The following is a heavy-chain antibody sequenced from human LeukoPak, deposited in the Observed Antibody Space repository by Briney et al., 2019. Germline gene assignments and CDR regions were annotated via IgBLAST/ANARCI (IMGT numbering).Heavy chain of an antibody. Sequence: SDTLSLTCSVSGGSISSGPYTWGWLRQAPGKGLEWIGTISSAGTTYYNPSLESRVTISIDTSKSQFSLSLTSVSAADTAVYFCARLPTGLPNWFAPWGQGTLVTVSS. CDR3: ARLPTGLPNWFAP. D-gene: IGHD4-17*01. V-gene: IGHV4-39*01. CDR1: GGSISSGPYT. J-gene: IGHJ5*02. CDR2: ISSAGTT.